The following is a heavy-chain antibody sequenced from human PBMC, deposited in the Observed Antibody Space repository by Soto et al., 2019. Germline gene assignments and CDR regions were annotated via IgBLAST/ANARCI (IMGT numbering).Heavy chain of an antibody. CDR1: GDSISSSSSY. D-gene: IGHD6-13*01. Sequence: PSETLSLTCTVSGDSISSSSSYWGWIRQPQGKGQEWIGSIYYSWSTYYNPSLKSRATMSADTSENQFSLRLRSVTAVDTAVYFCARRGAAAGWEGFDYWGQGTLVTVSS. V-gene: IGHV4-39*01. J-gene: IGHJ4*02. CDR3: ARRGAAAGWEGFDY. CDR2: IYYSWST.